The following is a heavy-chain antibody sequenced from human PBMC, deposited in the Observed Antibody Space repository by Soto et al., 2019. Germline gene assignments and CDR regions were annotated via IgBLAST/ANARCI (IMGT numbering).Heavy chain of an antibody. V-gene: IGHV1-18*04. Sequence: ASVKVSCKASGYSFTSCGISWVRQAPGQGPKWMGWISGHNGNTNHPQSLQGRVTMTTDTSRNTAYMELRSLRSDDTAVYYCARHRFNYYDDTVYYYFDYWGQGTLVTVSS. CDR3: ARHRFNYYDDTVYYYFDY. CDR1: GYSFTSCG. J-gene: IGHJ4*02. CDR2: ISGHNGNT. D-gene: IGHD3-22*01.